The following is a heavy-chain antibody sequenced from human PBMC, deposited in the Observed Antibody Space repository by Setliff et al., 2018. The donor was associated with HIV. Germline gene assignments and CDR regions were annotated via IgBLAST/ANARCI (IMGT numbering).Heavy chain of an antibody. CDR3: ARRIDNAGSFPDKNWFDT. V-gene: IGHV4-4*09. CDR2: IYTSGSS. Sequence: SETLSLTCTVSGGSISSYYRSWIRQPPGKGLEWIGYIYTSGSSNYNPSLKSRVTIAVDTSKNQFSLKLYSVTAADTAVYYCARRIDNAGSFPDKNWFDTWGQGSLVTVSS. J-gene: IGHJ5*02. CDR1: GGSISSYY. D-gene: IGHD3-10*01.